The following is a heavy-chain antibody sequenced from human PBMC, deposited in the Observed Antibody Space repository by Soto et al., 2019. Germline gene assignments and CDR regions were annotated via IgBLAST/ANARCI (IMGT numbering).Heavy chain of an antibody. V-gene: IGHV3-66*01. J-gene: IGHJ4*02. D-gene: IGHD3-10*01. CDR3: ARGGTIALDY. Sequence: EVQLVESGGGLVQPGGSLRLSCAASGVTVSSNYMSWVRQAPGKGLEWVSVIYSGGSTYYADSVKGRFPISIDNSKNTLYLQMNSLRADDTAVYYCARGGTIALDYWGQGTLVTVSS. CDR2: IYSGGST. CDR1: GVTVSSNY.